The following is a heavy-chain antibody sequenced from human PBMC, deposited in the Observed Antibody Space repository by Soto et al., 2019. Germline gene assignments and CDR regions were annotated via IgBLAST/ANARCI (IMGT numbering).Heavy chain of an antibody. CDR3: ARLGRGYSRSLDY. CDR1: GFTVSSNY. V-gene: IGHV3-53*01. CDR2: IYSGGST. Sequence: GGSLRLSCAASGFTVSSNYMSWVRQAPGKGLEWVSVIYSGGSTYYADSVKGRFTISRDNSKNTLYLQMNSLRAEDTAVYYCARLGRGYSRSLDYLGQGTLVTVSS. J-gene: IGHJ4*02. D-gene: IGHD6-6*01.